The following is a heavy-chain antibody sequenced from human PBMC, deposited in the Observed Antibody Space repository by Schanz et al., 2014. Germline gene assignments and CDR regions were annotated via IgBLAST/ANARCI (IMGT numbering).Heavy chain of an antibody. CDR1: GFTFSSYW. CDR2: IKSDGSST. Sequence: EMQLLESGGGLIQPGGSLRLSCAASGFTFSSYWMHWVRQVPGKGLVWVSRIKSDGSSTSYADSVKGRFTISRDNAKNTLYLQMNRLRAEDTAVYYCARDFHGYGPHLDYWGQGSLVTVSS. J-gene: IGHJ4*02. CDR3: ARDFHGYGPHLDY. D-gene: IGHD5-12*01. V-gene: IGHV3-74*01.